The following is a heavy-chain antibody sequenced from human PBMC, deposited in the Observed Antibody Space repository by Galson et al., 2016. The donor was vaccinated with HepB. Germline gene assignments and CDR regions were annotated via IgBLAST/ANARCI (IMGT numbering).Heavy chain of an antibody. CDR2: IEGDGTRP. Sequence: SLRLSCAVSGFTFRNHQMHWVRQVSGKGLVWVSRIEGDGTRPIYADSVKGRFTIPRDNAENTLYLQMNSLRAEDTAVYYCARDLSGPAFWGQGTLVTVSS. CDR3: ARDLSGPAF. CDR1: GFTFRNHQ. V-gene: IGHV3-74*01. J-gene: IGHJ4*02.